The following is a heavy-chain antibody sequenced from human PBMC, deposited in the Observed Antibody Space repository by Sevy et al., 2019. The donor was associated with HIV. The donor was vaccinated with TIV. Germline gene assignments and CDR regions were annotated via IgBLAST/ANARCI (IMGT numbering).Heavy chain of an antibody. D-gene: IGHD3-22*01. CDR2: ISSSSSTI. CDR1: GFTFSSYS. V-gene: IGHV3-48*02. CDR3: ARDSDDSSGYYYSITNDY. J-gene: IGHJ4*02. Sequence: GGSLRLSCAASGFTFSSYSMNWVRQAPGKGLEWVSYISSSSSTIYYADSVKGRFTVSRDNAKNSLYLQMNSLRDEDTAVYYCARDSDDSSGYYYSITNDYWGQGTLVTVSS.